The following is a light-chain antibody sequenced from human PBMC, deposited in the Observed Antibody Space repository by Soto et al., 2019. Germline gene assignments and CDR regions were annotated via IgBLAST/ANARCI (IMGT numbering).Light chain of an antibody. Sequence: DIQMTQSPSSLSASVGDRVTITCRASQSISIYLHWYQQKPGKAPKLLIYAASSLQSGVPSRFSGSGSGTDFTLTISSLQPEDFAAYYCQQSDTSPRTFGQGTKVDIK. CDR1: QSISIY. V-gene: IGKV1-39*01. CDR2: AAS. CDR3: QQSDTSPRT. J-gene: IGKJ1*01.